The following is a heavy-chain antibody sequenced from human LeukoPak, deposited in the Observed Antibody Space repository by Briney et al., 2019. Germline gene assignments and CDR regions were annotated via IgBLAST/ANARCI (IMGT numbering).Heavy chain of an antibody. Sequence: ASVEVSCKASGYTFTSYYMHWVRRAPGQGPEWMGIINPSGGSTSYAQKFQGRVTMTRDTSTSTVYMELSSLRSEDTAVYYCATDKGGWYRGGRRRGFDYWGQGTLVTVSS. D-gene: IGHD6-19*01. CDR3: ATDKGGWYRGGRRRGFDY. CDR2: INPSGGST. CDR1: GYTFTSYY. V-gene: IGHV1-46*01. J-gene: IGHJ4*02.